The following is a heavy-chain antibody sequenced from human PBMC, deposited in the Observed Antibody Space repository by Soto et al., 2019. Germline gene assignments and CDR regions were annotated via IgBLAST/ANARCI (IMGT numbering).Heavy chain of an antibody. Sequence: AVGSLRLSWAASGFTFRSYAVHWVRQAPGKGLEWVAVISYDGSNKYYADSVKGRFTISRDNSKNTLYLQMNSLRAEDTAVYYYARDENYYDTSYYFDYWGQGTLVTSP. D-gene: IGHD3-22*01. J-gene: IGHJ4*02. CDR2: ISYDGSNK. CDR1: GFTFRSYA. V-gene: IGHV3-30-3*01. CDR3: ARDENYYDTSYYFDY.